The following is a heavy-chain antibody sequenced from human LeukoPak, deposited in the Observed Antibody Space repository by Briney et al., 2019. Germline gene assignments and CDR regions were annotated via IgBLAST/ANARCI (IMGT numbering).Heavy chain of an antibody. CDR1: GGSFSGYY. V-gene: IGHV4-34*01. CDR3: ARELCSGGSCYSYYYYNYMDV. J-gene: IGHJ6*03. D-gene: IGHD2-15*01. CDR2: INHSGST. Sequence: ETSETLSLTCAVYGGSFSGYYWSWIRQPPGKGLEWIGEINHSGSTNYNPSLKSRVTISVDTSKNQFSLKLSSVTAADTAVYYCARELCSGGSCYSYYYYNYMDVWGKGTTVTVSS.